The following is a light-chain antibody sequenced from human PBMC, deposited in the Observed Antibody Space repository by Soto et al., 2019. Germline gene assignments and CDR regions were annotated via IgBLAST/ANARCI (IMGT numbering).Light chain of an antibody. CDR2: GAS. V-gene: IGKV3-20*01. CDR1: QSISSSF. Sequence: EFVLTQSPGKLSLSPGERATLSCRARQSISSSFLAWYQQKPGQAPRLLIYGASSRGTGIPDRFSGSGSGTDFTLTISRLEPDDFAMYYCQQYGSSPPLTFGGGTKVEIK. CDR3: QQYGSSPPLT. J-gene: IGKJ4*01.